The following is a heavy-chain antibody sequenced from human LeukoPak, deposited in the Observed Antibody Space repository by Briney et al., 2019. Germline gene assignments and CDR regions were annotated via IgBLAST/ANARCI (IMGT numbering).Heavy chain of an antibody. CDR3: AVGSGWHFDY. V-gene: IGHV6-1*01. D-gene: IGHD6-25*01. CDR1: GDSVSSNSAT. J-gene: IGHJ4*02. Sequence: SQTLSLTCAISGDSVSSNSATWNWIRQSPSRGLEWLGRTYYRSSWSTDYAVSVKSRITINPDTSKNQFSLHLNSVTPEDTAMYYCAVGSGWHFDYWGQGTLVTVSS. CDR2: TYYRSSWST.